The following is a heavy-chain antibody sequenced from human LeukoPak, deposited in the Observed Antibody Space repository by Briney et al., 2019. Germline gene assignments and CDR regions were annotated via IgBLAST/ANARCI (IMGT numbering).Heavy chain of an antibody. J-gene: IGHJ4*02. V-gene: IGHV1-69*01. CDR3: ARGSSGSHTFDF. Sequence: GASVKVSCKSSGGTFSTYGFTWVRQAPGQGLEWMGWIFPKFGTSNYAQRFQGRVTITADESTNTAYMEMRSLRSDDTAVYYCARGSSGSHTFDFWGQGSLVTVSS. CDR1: GGTFSTYG. CDR2: IFPKFGTS. D-gene: IGHD1-26*01.